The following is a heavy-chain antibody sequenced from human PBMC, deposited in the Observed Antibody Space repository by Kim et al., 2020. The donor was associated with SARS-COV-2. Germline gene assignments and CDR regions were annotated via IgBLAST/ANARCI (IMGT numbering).Heavy chain of an antibody. V-gene: IGHV3-64D*09. D-gene: IGHD3-22*01. J-gene: IGHJ4*02. Sequence: YADSVKGRFTISRDNSKNTLYLQMSSLRAEDTAVYYCVKDLNSDSSGYGYWGQGTLVTVSS. CDR3: VKDLNSDSSGYGY.